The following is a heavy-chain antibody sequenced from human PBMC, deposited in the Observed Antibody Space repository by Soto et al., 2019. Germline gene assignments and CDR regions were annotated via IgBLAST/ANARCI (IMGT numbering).Heavy chain of an antibody. Sequence: QLQLQESGPGLVKPSETLSLTCTVSGGSISSSSYYWGWIRQPPGKGLEWIGSIYYSGSTYYNPSLKSRVTISVDTSKNQFSLQLSSVAAADTAVYYCARHEDGSGWFREDYFDYWGQGTLVTVSS. CDR1: GGSISSSSYY. D-gene: IGHD6-19*01. J-gene: IGHJ4*02. CDR2: IYYSGST. V-gene: IGHV4-39*01. CDR3: ARHEDGSGWFREDYFDY.